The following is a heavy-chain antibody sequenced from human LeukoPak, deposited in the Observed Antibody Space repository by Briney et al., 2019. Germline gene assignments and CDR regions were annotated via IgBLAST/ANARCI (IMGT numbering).Heavy chain of an antibody. CDR3: HYDILESGLAL. J-gene: IGHJ4*02. Sequence: SETLSLTCTVSGYSISSGYYWGWIRQPPGKGLEWIGEINHSGSTNYNPSLKSRVTISVDTSKNQFSLKLSSVTAADTAVYYCHYDILESGLALWGQGTLVTVSS. V-gene: IGHV4-38-2*02. CDR1: GYSISSGYY. D-gene: IGHD3-9*01. CDR2: INHSGST.